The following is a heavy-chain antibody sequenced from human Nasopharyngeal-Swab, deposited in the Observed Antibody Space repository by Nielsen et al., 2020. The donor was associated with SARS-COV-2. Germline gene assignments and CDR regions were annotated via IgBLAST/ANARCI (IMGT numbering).Heavy chain of an antibody. CDR1: GSSFTSFC. Sequence: GGSLTLSWLGSGSSFTSFCISWVRQMPREGLEWMGGIDPSDSYNIYSPSFKDHVTISADKSISTAYLQWSSLKTSDTAMYYCARRDCSSTSCSHYYYYGMDVWGQGTTVTVSS. V-gene: IGHV5-10-1*01. CDR3: ARRDCSSTSCSHYYYYGMDV. D-gene: IGHD2-2*01. CDR2: IDPSDSYN. J-gene: IGHJ6*02.